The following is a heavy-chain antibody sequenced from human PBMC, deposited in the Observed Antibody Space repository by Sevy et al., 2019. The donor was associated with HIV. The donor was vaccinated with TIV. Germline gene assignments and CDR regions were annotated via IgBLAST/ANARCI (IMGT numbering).Heavy chain of an antibody. V-gene: IGHV3-23*01. D-gene: IGHD3-10*01. Sequence: GGSLRLSCAVSGFTFRNYAMSWVRQAPGKGLEWVSAISGSGGSTYYAGSGKGRFTISRDNSKNTLYLQMNSLRADDTAVYYCAKDLASMVQGGWFDPWGQGTLVTVSS. CDR3: AKDLASMVQGGWFDP. J-gene: IGHJ5*02. CDR2: ISGSGGST. CDR1: GFTFRNYA.